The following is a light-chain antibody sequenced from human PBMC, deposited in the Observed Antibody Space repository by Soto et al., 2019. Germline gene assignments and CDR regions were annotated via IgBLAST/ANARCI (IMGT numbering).Light chain of an antibody. Sequence: DIQMTQSPSTLSASVGDRVTITCRASQSISSWLAWYQQKPGKAPNLLIYKASSLESGVPSRFSGSGSGTEFTLTISSLQPDDFATYYCQQYSTYRTFGRGTKVDIK. CDR1: QSISSW. V-gene: IGKV1-5*03. CDR2: KAS. J-gene: IGKJ1*01. CDR3: QQYSTYRT.